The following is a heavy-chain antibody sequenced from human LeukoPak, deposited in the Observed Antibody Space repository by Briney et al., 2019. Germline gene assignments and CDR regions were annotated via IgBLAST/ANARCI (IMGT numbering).Heavy chain of an antibody. Sequence: GGSQRLSCAASGFTFSSYAMHWVRQAPGKGLEWVAVISYDGSNKYYADSVKGRFTISRDNSKNTLYLQMNSLRAEDTAVYYCARDGPEQKKETSFSFDYWGQGTLVTVSS. V-gene: IGHV3-30-3*01. J-gene: IGHJ4*02. CDR2: ISYDGSNK. D-gene: IGHD1-1*01. CDR3: ARDGPEQKKETSFSFDY. CDR1: GFTFSSYA.